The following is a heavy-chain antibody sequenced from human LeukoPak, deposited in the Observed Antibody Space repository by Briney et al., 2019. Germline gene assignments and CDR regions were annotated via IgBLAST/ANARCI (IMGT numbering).Heavy chain of an antibody. D-gene: IGHD2-21*02. V-gene: IGHV4-34*01. CDR1: GGSFSGYY. CDR3: ARYVVTTDYMDV. CDR2: INHSGST. J-gene: IGHJ6*03. Sequence: PSETLSLTCAVYGGSFSGYYWSWIRQPPGKGLEWIGEINHSGSTNYNPSLKSRVTISVDTSKNQFSLKLSSVTAADTAVYYCARYVVTTDYMDVWGKGTTVTISS.